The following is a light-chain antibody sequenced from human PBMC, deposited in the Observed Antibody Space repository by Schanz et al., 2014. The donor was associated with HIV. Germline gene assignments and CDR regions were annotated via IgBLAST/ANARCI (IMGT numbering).Light chain of an antibody. CDR3: QHYGDSRGT. V-gene: IGKV3-20*01. J-gene: IGKJ4*01. CDR2: ATS. CDR1: QSVGGSQ. Sequence: EIVLTQSPGTLSLSPGERATLSCRASQSVGGSQLAWCQLKRGQPPRLHIYATSIRAVGIPDRFSGSGSEKDFTLAISGLEPEDFAVYYCQHYGDSRGTFGGGTEVDIK.